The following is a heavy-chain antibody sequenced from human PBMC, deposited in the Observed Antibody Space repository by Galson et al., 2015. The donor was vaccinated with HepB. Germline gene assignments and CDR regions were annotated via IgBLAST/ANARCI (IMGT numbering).Heavy chain of an antibody. CDR3: ARHGSRDPYCSSTSCYRPNFDY. CDR1: GYSFTSYW. CDR2: IYPGDSDT. D-gene: IGHD2-2*01. J-gene: IGHJ4*02. Sequence: QSGAEVKKPGESLKISCKGSGYSFTSYWIGWVRQMPGKGLEWMGIIYPGDSDTRYSPSFQGQVTISAGKSISTAYLQWSSLKASDTAMYYCARHGSRDPYCSSTSCYRPNFDYWGQGTLVTVSS. V-gene: IGHV5-51*01.